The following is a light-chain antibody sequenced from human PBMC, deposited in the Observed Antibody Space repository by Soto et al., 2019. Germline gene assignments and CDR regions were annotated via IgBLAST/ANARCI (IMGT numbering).Light chain of an antibody. CDR2: GAS. V-gene: IGKV3-20*01. CDR1: QSLGGN. CDR3: QQYGSSGT. J-gene: IGKJ1*01. Sequence: EIVMTQSPVTLSVSPGERPTLSSRASQSLGGNLAWYQQRPGQAPRLLVYGASTRATGIPDRFSGSGSGTDFTLTISRLEPEDFAVYYCQQYGSSGTFGQGTKVDIK.